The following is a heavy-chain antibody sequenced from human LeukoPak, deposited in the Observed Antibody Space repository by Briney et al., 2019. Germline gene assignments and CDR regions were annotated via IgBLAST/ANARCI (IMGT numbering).Heavy chain of an antibody. CDR1: GASFSGYS. CDR3: ARERVASNFNWFDP. J-gene: IGHJ5*02. CDR2: VNRVGNT. D-gene: IGHD1-1*01. Sequence: PSETLSLTCAVHGASFSGYSWSWVRQPPGKGLEWIGEVNRVGNTIYNPSLKSRVTISIDTSTTQFSLTLTSVTVADTAIYFCARERVASNFNWFDPWGQGTLVTVSS. V-gene: IGHV4-34*01.